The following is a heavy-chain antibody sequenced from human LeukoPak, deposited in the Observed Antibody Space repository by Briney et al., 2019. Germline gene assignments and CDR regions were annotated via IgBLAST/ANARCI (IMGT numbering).Heavy chain of an antibody. V-gene: IGHV1-8*01. CDR2: MNPNSGNT. J-gene: IGHJ3*02. D-gene: IGHD6-19*01. CDR1: GYTFTSYD. CDR3: ARQAQWLVLFAFDI. Sequence: RASVKVSCKASGYTFTSYDINWVRQATGQGLEWMGWMNPNSGNTGYAQKFQGRVTMTRNTSISTAYMELSSLRSEDTAVYYCARQAQWLVLFAFDIWGRGTMVTVSS.